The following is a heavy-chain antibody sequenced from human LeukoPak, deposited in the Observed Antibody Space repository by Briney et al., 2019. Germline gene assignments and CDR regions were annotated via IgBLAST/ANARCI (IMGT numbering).Heavy chain of an antibody. D-gene: IGHD2-2*01. J-gene: IGHJ6*02. CDR3: AREVVVVPAADYYYYYGMDV. V-gene: IGHV1-2*02. CDR1: GYTFTGYY. CDR2: INPNSGGT. Sequence: ASVKVSCKASGYTFTGYYMHWVRQAPGQGLEWMGWINPNSGGTNYAQKFQGRVTMTRDTSIGTAYMELSRLRSDDTAVYYCAREVVVVPAADYYYYYGMDVWGQGTTVTVSS.